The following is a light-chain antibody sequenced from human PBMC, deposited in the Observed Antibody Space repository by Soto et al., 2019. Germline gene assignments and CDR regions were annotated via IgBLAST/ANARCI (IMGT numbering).Light chain of an antibody. Sequence: QSVLTQPPSASGSPGQSVTISCTGTSSDVGDYNYVAWYQQHPGKAPKLMIYEASKRPSGVPDRFSGSKAGNTASLTVFGLQAEDEADYYCSSYAGSDVFVFGTGTKVTVL. CDR3: SSYAGSDVFV. J-gene: IGLJ1*01. CDR1: SSDVGDYNY. V-gene: IGLV2-8*01. CDR2: EAS.